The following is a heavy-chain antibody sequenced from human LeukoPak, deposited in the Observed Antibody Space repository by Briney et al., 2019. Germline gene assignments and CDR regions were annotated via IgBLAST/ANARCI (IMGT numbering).Heavy chain of an antibody. J-gene: IGHJ4*02. D-gene: IGHD3-22*01. Sequence: GGSLRLSCVGSGFTFRSYWMSWVRQAPGKGLEWVANIEQDGNQKYYMDSVKGRFTLSRDNAKNSLYLQMNSLGAEDTAVYYCARGYYYDSSGPYYFDYWGQGTLVTVSS. CDR2: IEQDGNQK. V-gene: IGHV3-7*01. CDR3: ARGYYYDSSGPYYFDY. CDR1: GFTFRSYW.